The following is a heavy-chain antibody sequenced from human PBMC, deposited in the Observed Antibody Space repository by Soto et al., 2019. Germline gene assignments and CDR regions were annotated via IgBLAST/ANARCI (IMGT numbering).Heavy chain of an antibody. CDR3: ARDPTVRITGTPSPHP. Sequence: QVQLVQSGTEVKKPGSSVKVSCKASGGTFSSYAISWVRQAPGQGLEWMGGIIPIFGTANYAQKFQGRVTITADESTSTAYMELSSLRSADTAVYYCARDPTVRITGTPSPHPWGQGTLVTVSS. D-gene: IGHD1-7*01. CDR1: GGTFSSYA. J-gene: IGHJ5*02. V-gene: IGHV1-69*12. CDR2: IIPIFGTA.